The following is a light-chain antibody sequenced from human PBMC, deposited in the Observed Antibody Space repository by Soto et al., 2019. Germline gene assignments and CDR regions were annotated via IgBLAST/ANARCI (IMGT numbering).Light chain of an antibody. CDR2: GAS. V-gene: IGKV3-20*01. CDR3: QQYGTSPLP. CDR1: QIVMSNY. J-gene: IGKJ1*01. Sequence: EIGLAQSPGTLSWSQGARATLSCGAGQIVMSNYLAWYQQKPGQAPSLLIYGASARATGIPDRFAGSGYGTDFTLTISGLDTEDFAVYFCQQYGTSPLPFGQGTKVDI.